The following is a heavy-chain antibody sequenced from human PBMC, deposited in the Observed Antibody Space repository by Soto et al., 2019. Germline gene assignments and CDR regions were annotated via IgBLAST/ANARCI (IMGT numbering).Heavy chain of an antibody. CDR1: GGTFSSYA. D-gene: IGHD2-15*01. J-gene: IGHJ5*02. Sequence: ASVKVSCKASGGTFSSYAISWVRQAPGQGLEWMGGIIPIFGTANYAQKFQGRATITADESTSTAYMELNSLRSEDTAVYYCARDCSAGSCYHNWFDPWGQGTLVTVSS. CDR2: IIPIFGTA. CDR3: ARDCSAGSCYHNWFDP. V-gene: IGHV1-69*13.